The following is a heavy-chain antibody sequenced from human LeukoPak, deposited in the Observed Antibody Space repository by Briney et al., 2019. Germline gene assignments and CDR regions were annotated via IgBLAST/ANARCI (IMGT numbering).Heavy chain of an antibody. Sequence: PSQTLSLTCTVSGRSISIGSYYGTWIRQPAGKGLERIGRIYTSGSTNYNPSLKSRVTISVDKSNNQFSLKLSSVSAADTAVYYCARDLARGWFDPWGQGTLVTVSS. D-gene: IGHD3-16*01. CDR3: ARDLARGWFDP. CDR1: GRSISIGSYY. V-gene: IGHV4-61*02. CDR2: IYTSGST. J-gene: IGHJ5*02.